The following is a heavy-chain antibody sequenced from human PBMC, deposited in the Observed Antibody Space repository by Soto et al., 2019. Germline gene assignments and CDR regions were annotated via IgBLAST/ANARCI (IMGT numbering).Heavy chain of an antibody. CDR3: ARGELLWFGELLR. CDR1: GYTFTSYE. Sequence: QVQLVQSGAEVKKPGASVKVSCKASGYTFTSYEINWVRQATGQGLEWMGWMNPNSGDTGYAQKFQGRVTMTRNTXISTAYMALSSLRSEDTAVYYCARGELLWFGELLRRGQGTLLTVSS. CDR2: MNPNSGDT. J-gene: IGHJ4*02. D-gene: IGHD3-10*01. V-gene: IGHV1-8*01.